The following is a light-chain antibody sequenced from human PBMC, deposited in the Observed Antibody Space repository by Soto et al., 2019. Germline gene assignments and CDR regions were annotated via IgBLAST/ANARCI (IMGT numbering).Light chain of an antibody. J-gene: IGLJ2*01. V-gene: IGLV2-14*01. CDR1: INDIGGYNY. Sequence: QSALTQPASVSGSPGQSIIISCTGTINDIGGYNYVSWYQQKPGKAPKVILYDVSSRPSGVSNRFSGSKSGNTASLTISGLLAEDAADYYCSSYSDKRGGTGVFGGGTKVTVL. CDR2: DVS. CDR3: SSYSDKRGGTGV.